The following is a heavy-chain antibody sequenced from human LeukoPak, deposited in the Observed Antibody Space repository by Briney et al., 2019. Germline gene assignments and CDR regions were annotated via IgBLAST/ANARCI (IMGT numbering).Heavy chain of an antibody. Sequence: GESLKISCQGSGYSFTSYWIGWVRQMPGKGLEWMGIIYPGDSDTRYSPSFQGQVTISADKSISTAYLQWSSLKASDTAMYYCARGWRGGSYLNDAFDIWGQGTMVTVSS. V-gene: IGHV5-51*01. D-gene: IGHD1-26*01. CDR3: ARGWRGGSYLNDAFDI. CDR1: GYSFTSYW. CDR2: IYPGDSDT. J-gene: IGHJ3*02.